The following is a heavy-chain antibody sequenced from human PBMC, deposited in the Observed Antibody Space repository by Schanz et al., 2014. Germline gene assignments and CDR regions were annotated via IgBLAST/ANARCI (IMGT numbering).Heavy chain of an antibody. CDR3: AKDLLYGAPMPLNHLDY. D-gene: IGHD2-2*01. CDR1: GFTFSNYA. J-gene: IGHJ4*02. CDR2: ISGSGGST. V-gene: IGHV3-23*01. Sequence: EVQLLESGGGLVRPGGSLRLSCAASGFTFSNYAMSWVRQAPGKGLEWVSGISGSGGSTYYADSVKGRFTISRDNSKNTLYLQMNSLRAEDTAVYYCAKDLLYGAPMPLNHLDYWGQGTLVTVSS.